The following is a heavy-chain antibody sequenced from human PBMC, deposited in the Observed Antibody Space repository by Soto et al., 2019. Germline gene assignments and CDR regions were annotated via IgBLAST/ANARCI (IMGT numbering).Heavy chain of an antibody. Sequence: QVQLVESGGGVVQPGRSLRLPCAASGFTFSSYGMHWVRQAPGKGLEWVAVIWYDGSNKYYADSVKGRFTISRDNSKNTLYLQMNSLRAEDTAVYYCARERGKQLVAPLDYWGQGTLVTVSS. V-gene: IGHV3-33*01. CDR3: ARERGKQLVAPLDY. CDR2: IWYDGSNK. D-gene: IGHD6-6*01. J-gene: IGHJ4*02. CDR1: GFTFSSYG.